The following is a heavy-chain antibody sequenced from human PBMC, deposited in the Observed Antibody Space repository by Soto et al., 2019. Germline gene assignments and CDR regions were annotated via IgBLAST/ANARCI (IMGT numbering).Heavy chain of an antibody. CDR1: GYSFTSYW. D-gene: IGHD6-13*01. Sequence: EVQLVQSGAEVKKPGESLRISCEASGYSFTSYWISWVRQMPGKGLEWMGRIDPSDSYINYSPSFQGHVTISADKSISTAYLQWSSLKASDSAMYYCARHLGGAAARGHYWGQGTLVTGSS. V-gene: IGHV5-10-1*03. J-gene: IGHJ4*02. CDR3: ARHLGGAAARGHY. CDR2: IDPSDSYI.